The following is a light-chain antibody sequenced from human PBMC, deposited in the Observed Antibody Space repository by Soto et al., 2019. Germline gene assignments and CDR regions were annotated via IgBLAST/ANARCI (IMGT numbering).Light chain of an antibody. CDR2: GNS. CDR1: SSNIGAGYD. Sequence: QSVLTQPPSVSGAPGQRVTISCTGSSSNIGAGYDVHWYQQLPGTAPKLLIYGNSNRPSGVPDRFSGSKSCTSASLAITGLQAEDEAYYYCQSYDSSLSGDVFGTGTKLTVL. V-gene: IGLV1-40*01. CDR3: QSYDSSLSGDV. J-gene: IGLJ1*01.